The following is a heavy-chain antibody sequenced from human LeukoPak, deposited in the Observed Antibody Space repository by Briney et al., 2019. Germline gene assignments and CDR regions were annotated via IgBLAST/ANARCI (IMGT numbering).Heavy chain of an antibody. CDR3: ARSVDTAMVSWFDP. J-gene: IGHJ5*02. CDR2: IIPILGIA. CDR1: GGTFSSYA. V-gene: IGHV1-69*04. D-gene: IGHD5-18*01. Sequence: SVKVSCKASGGTFSSYAISWVRQAPGQGLEWMGRIIPILGIANYAQKFQGRVTITADKSTSTAYMELSSLRSEDTAVYNCARSVDTAMVSWFDPWGQGTLVTVSS.